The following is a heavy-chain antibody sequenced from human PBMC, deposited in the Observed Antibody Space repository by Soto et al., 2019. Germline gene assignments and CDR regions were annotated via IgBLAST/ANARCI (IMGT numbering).Heavy chain of an antibody. CDR2: INPRGVTK. CDR1: GYPFDAYI. Sequence: VELVESGGGLVQTGGSLRLSCAASGYPFDAYIMNWVRRAPGKGLEWVASINPRGVTKYYADSLRGRFTISRDDASSSLFLQMDSLRAEDTAVYFRATWHRNYYYGLDVWGQGTTVTVS. J-gene: IGHJ6*02. V-gene: IGHV3-48*01. CDR3: ATWHRNYYYGLDV.